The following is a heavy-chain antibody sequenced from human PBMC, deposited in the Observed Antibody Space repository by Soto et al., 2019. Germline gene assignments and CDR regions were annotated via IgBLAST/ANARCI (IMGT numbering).Heavy chain of an antibody. J-gene: IGHJ6*02. CDR2: IGTAGDT. CDR1: GFTFSSYD. Sequence: PGGSLRLSCAASGFTFSSYDMHWVRQATGKGLEWVSAIGTAGDTYYPGSVKGRFTISRENAKNSLYLQMNSPRAGDTAVYYCARDRRFRGMDVWGQGTTVTVSS. V-gene: IGHV3-13*01. CDR3: ARDRRFRGMDV.